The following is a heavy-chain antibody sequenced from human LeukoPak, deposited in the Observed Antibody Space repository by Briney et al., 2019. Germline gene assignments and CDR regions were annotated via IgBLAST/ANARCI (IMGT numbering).Heavy chain of an antibody. CDR1: GFTFSSYS. CDR3: ARGPNMNGDH. D-gene: IGHD2/OR15-2a*01. CDR2: ISSSSSYI. V-gene: IGHV3-21*01. J-gene: IGHJ4*02. Sequence: PGGSPRLSCAASGFTFSSYSMNWVRQAPGKGLEWVSSISSSSSYIYYADSVKGRFTISRDNAKNSLYLQMNSLRAEDTAVYYCARGPNMNGDHWGQGTLVTVSS.